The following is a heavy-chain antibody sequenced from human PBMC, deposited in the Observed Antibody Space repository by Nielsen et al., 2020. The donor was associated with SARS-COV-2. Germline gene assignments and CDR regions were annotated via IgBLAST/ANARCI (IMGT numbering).Heavy chain of an antibody. J-gene: IGHJ6*02. Sequence: SVKVSCKASGGTFSSYAISWVRQAPGQGLEWMGGIIPIFGTANYAQKFQGRVTITADKSTSTAYMELSSLRSEDTAVYYCARDLRGYSYGYYYYYGMDVWGQGTMVTVSS. CDR2: IIPIFGTA. V-gene: IGHV1-69*06. D-gene: IGHD5-18*01. CDR3: ARDLRGYSYGYYYYYGMDV. CDR1: GGTFSSYA.